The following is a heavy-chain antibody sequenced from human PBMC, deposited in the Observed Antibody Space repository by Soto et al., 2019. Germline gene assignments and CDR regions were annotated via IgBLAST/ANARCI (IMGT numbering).Heavy chain of an antibody. D-gene: IGHD3-16*01. CDR3: ARDKANVGGYNQFDP. CDR2: IYHSGTT. CDR1: GASIRGSKW. V-gene: IGHV4-4*02. Sequence: SSETLSLTCAVSGASIRGSKWWSWVRQPPGKGLEWIGDIYHSGTTNYNPSLKSRVTMSVDKSKNQFSLNLTSVTAADTAVYYCARDKANVGGYNQFDPWGPGTLVTVS. J-gene: IGHJ5*02.